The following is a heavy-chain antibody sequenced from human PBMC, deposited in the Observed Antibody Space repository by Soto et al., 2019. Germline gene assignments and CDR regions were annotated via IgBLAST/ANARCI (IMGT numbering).Heavy chain of an antibody. V-gene: IGHV3-74*01. D-gene: IGHD3-16*01. J-gene: IGHJ4*02. Sequence: EVQLVESGGGLVQPGGSLRLSCAASGFTFSIYWMHWVRQAPGKGLVWVSRMNMDGSRTSYADFAKGRFTISRDDAKSTVDLQMGNLRAEDTAVYYCVRGDGDRDDGHGYLGRHWGEGTVVTVSS. CDR2: MNMDGSRT. CDR1: GFTFSIYW. CDR3: VRGDGDRDDGHGYLGRH.